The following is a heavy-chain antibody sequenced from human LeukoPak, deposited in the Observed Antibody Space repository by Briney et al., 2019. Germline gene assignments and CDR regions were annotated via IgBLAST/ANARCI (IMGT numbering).Heavy chain of an antibody. V-gene: IGHV4-39*07. Sequence: SETLSLTCTVSGGSISSSSYYWGWIRQPPGKGLEWIGSIYYSGSTYYNPSLKSRVTISVDTSKNQFSLKLSSVTAADTAVYYCARQYSSSSYYFDYWGQGTLVTVSP. J-gene: IGHJ4*02. CDR2: IYYSGST. CDR3: ARQYSSSSYYFDY. D-gene: IGHD6-13*01. CDR1: GGSISSSSYY.